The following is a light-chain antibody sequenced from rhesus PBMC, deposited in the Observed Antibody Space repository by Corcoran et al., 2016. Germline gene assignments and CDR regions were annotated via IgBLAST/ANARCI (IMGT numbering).Light chain of an antibody. V-gene: IGKV1-25*01. Sequence: DIQMTQSPSSLSASVGDRVTITCRASQGITNDLAWYQQKPGETPKLLIYEASSLQSGIPSRFRGSGSGTDFNLTISSLQSEDFATYYCQHYYSTPYSFGQGTKVEIK. CDR3: QHYYSTPYS. J-gene: IGKJ2*01. CDR2: EAS. CDR1: QGITND.